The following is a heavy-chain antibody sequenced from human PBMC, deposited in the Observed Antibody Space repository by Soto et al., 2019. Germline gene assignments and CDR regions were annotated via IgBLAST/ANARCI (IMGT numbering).Heavy chain of an antibody. Sequence: GGSLRLSCAASGFTFSSYGMHWVRQAPGKGLEWVAVIWYDGSNKYYADSVKGRFTISRDNSKNTLYLQMNSLKAEDTAVYYCARGMLREYSTLGGDYWGQGTLVTVSS. J-gene: IGHJ4*02. D-gene: IGHD3-16*01. CDR2: IWYDGSNK. CDR1: GFTFSSYG. CDR3: ARGMLREYSTLGGDY. V-gene: IGHV3-33*01.